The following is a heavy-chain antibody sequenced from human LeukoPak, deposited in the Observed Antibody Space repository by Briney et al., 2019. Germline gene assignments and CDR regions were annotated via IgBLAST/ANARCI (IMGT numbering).Heavy chain of an antibody. CDR1: GYTFNGYY. J-gene: IGHJ4*02. CDR2: INPNSGDT. D-gene: IGHD4-17*01. Sequence: ASVKVSCKASGYTFNGYYMHWVRQAPGQGLEWMGRINPNSGDTIYAQRFQGRVTMTRDTSIGTAYMELSRLRSDDTAMYYCAREGVTTVTTDYWGQGTLVTVPS. V-gene: IGHV1-2*06. CDR3: AREGVTTVTTDY.